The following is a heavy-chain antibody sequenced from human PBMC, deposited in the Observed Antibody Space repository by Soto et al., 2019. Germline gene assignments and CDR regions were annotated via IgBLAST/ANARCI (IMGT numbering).Heavy chain of an antibody. Sequence: SETLSLTCAVYGGSFSGYYWSWIRQPPGKGLEWIGEINHSGSTNYNPSLKSRVTISVDTSKNQFSLKLSSVTAADTAVYYCARGPAPPAGSGYFDYWGQGTLVTVSS. CDR1: GGSFSGYY. D-gene: IGHD3-10*01. CDR3: ARGPAPPAGSGYFDY. CDR2: INHSGST. J-gene: IGHJ4*02. V-gene: IGHV4-34*01.